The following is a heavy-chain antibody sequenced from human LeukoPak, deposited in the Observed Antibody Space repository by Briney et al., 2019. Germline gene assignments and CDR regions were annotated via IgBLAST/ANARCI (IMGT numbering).Heavy chain of an antibody. D-gene: IGHD1-14*01. CDR3: ARLNPPADYFDY. J-gene: IGHJ4*02. CDR2: INHSGST. V-gene: IGHV4-34*01. Sequence: PSETLSLTCAVYGGSFSGYYWSWIRRPPGKGLEWIGEINHSGSTNYNPSLKSRVTISVDTSKNQSSLKLSSVTAADTAVYYCARLNPPADYFDYWGQGTLVTVSS. CDR1: GGSFSGYY.